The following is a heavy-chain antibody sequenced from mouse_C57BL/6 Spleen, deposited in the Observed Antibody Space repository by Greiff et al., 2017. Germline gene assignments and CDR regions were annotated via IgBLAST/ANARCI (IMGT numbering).Heavy chain of an antibody. V-gene: IGHV5-17*01. CDR3: ARVAYYAMDY. CDR1: GFTFSDYG. CDR2: ISSGSSTN. J-gene: IGHJ4*01. Sequence: EVQLVESGGGLVKPGGSLKLSCAASGFTFSDYGMHWVRQAPEKGLEWVAYISSGSSTNYYADTVKGRFTITRDNAKNTLFLQMTSLRSEDTAMYYCARVAYYAMDYWGQGTSVTVSS.